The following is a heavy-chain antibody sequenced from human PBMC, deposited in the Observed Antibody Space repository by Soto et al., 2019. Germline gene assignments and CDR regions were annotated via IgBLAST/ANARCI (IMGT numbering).Heavy chain of an antibody. D-gene: IGHD3-3*01. CDR2: IYYSGST. CDR3: ARLWSWSVDY. J-gene: IGHJ4*02. CDR1: GGSISSYY. Sequence: QVQLQESGPGLVKPSETLSLTCTVSGGSISSYYWSWIRQPPGKGLEWIGYIYYSGSTNYNPSLKSRVTISVDTSKNQFSLKLSSVTAADTAVYYCARLWSWSVDYWGQGTRVTVSS. V-gene: IGHV4-59*08.